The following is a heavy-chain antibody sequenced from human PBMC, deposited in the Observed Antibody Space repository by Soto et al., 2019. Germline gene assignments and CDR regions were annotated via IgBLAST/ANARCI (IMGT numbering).Heavy chain of an antibody. Sequence: ETLSLTCAVYGGSFSGYYWSWIRQPPGKGLEWIGEINHIGTTNYNPSLKSRVTISVDMSKNQFSLKLRSVTAADTAVYYCARHGSSTSPYYYMDVWGRGTTVTVSS. CDR2: INHIGTT. CDR3: ARHGSSTSPYYYMDV. D-gene: IGHD2-2*01. CDR1: GGSFSGYY. V-gene: IGHV4-34*01. J-gene: IGHJ6*03.